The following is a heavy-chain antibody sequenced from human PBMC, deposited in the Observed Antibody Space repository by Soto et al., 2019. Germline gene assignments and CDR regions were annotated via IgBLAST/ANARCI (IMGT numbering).Heavy chain of an antibody. CDR3: AKDQGSSWYEIDY. V-gene: IGHV3-23*01. J-gene: IGHJ4*02. CDR2: ISGSGGST. D-gene: IGHD6-13*01. CDR1: GFTFSNYA. Sequence: PGESLKISCAASGFTFSNYAVTWVRQAPGKGLEWVSTISGSGGSTYYAESVKGRFTISRDNSKNTLYLQMNSLRAEDTAVYYCAKDQGSSWYEIDYWGQGTLVTVSS.